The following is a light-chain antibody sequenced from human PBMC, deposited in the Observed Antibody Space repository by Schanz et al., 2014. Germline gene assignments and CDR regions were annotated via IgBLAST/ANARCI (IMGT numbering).Light chain of an antibody. CDR1: SSDVGGYNY. J-gene: IGLJ2*01. Sequence: QSALTQPASVSGSPGQSITISCTGTSSDVGGYNYVSWYQQHPGKAPKLMMYEVTKRPSGVPDRFSGSKSGNTASLTVSGLQAVDEADYYCSSYTSSSARVFGGGTKLTVL. CDR2: EVT. CDR3: SSYTSSSARV. V-gene: IGLV2-14*01.